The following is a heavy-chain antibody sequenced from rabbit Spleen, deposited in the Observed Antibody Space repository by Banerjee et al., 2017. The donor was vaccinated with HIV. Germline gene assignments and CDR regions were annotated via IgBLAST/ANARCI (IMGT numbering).Heavy chain of an antibody. J-gene: IGHJ6*01. D-gene: IGHD1-1*01. CDR1: GFSFNSGDD. CDR2: IYAGSSSNT. Sequence: QSLEESGGDLVKPGASLTLTCTASGFSFNSGDDMCWVRQAPGKGLEWIACIYAGSSSNTYSATWAKGRFTISKTSSTTVTLQMTSLTAADTATYFCARDTSTSFSTYGMDLWGPGTLVTVS. CDR3: ARDTSTSFSTYGMDL. V-gene: IGHV1S40*01.